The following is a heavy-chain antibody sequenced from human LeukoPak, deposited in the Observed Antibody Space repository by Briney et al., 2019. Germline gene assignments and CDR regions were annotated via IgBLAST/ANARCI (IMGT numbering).Heavy chain of an antibody. J-gene: IGHJ4*02. CDR1: GGPISSPISY. Sequence: PSETLSLTCTVSGGPISSPISYWGCIRQPPGKGLEWIATVLHSGATFYSPSLEGRLTISIDTSTNQFSLKMTSMTAADTAVYYCARRIVGVIDAFDYWGQGALVTVSS. CDR2: VLHSGAT. V-gene: IGHV4-39*01. D-gene: IGHD1-26*01. CDR3: ARRIVGVIDAFDY.